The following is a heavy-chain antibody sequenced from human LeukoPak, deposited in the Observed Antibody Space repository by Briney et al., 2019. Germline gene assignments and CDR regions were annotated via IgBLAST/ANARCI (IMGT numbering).Heavy chain of an antibody. D-gene: IGHD2-2*01. Sequence: GGSLRLSCAASGLTVSIYYMTWVRQAPGKGLECVSVIYSGGSTYYADSVKGRFTVSRDNSKNTLYLQMNSLRAEDTAMYYCARGLGYCTSTTCLLPFDYWGQGTLVTVSS. CDR1: GLTVSIYY. J-gene: IGHJ4*02. CDR3: ARGLGYCTSTTCLLPFDY. V-gene: IGHV3-53*01. CDR2: IYSGGST.